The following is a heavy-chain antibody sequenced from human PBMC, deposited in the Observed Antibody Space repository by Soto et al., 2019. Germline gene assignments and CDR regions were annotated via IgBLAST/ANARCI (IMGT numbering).Heavy chain of an antibody. Sequence: GGSLRLSCAASGFTFSSYAMHWVRQAPGKGLEWVAVISYDGSNKYYADSVKGRFTISRDNSKNTLYLQMNSLRAEDTAVYYCARSRIDLYCFDYWGQGTLVTVSS. J-gene: IGHJ4*02. CDR3: ARSRIDLYCFDY. V-gene: IGHV3-30-3*01. CDR1: GFTFSSYA. CDR2: ISYDGSNK.